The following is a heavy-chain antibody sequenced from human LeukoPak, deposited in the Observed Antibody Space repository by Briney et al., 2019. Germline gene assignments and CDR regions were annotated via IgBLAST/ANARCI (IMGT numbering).Heavy chain of an antibody. Sequence: GASVKVSCKASGYTFTSFGITWMRQAPGQGLEWMGWISAYNGNTNYAQKLQGRVTVTTDTSTSTAYMELRSLRSDDTAVYYCARDLAGATTGAIPLFDYWGQGILVTVSS. V-gene: IGHV1-18*01. D-gene: IGHD1-1*01. CDR1: GYTFTSFG. CDR2: ISAYNGNT. J-gene: IGHJ4*02. CDR3: ARDLAGATTGAIPLFDY.